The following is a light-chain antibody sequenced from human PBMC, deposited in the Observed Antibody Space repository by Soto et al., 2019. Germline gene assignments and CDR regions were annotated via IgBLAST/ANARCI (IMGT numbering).Light chain of an antibody. CDR3: SSYTRSSTHV. CDR2: DVS. J-gene: IGLJ1*01. Sequence: QSALTQPASVSGSPGQSITISCTGTSSDVGAYNFVSWYQQHPGKVPKLMIFDVSSRPSGVSDRFSGSKSGNTASLTISGLQAEDGGDYYFSSYTRSSTHVFGSGTKLPVL. V-gene: IGLV2-14*03. CDR1: SSDVGAYNF.